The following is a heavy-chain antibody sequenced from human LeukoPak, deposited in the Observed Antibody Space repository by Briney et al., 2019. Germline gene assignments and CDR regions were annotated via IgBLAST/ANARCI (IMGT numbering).Heavy chain of an antibody. V-gene: IGHV4-39*01. D-gene: IGHD2-2*01. CDR1: GGSISSSSYY. CDR2: IYYSGST. CDR3: ASGGRYCSSTSCYYFDY. J-gene: IGHJ4*02. Sequence: PSETLSLTCTVSGGSISSSSYYWGWIRQPPGKGLEWIGSIYYSGSTYYNPSLKSRVTISVDTSKNQFSLKLSSVTAADTAVYHCASGGRYCSSTSCYYFDYWGQGTLVTVSS.